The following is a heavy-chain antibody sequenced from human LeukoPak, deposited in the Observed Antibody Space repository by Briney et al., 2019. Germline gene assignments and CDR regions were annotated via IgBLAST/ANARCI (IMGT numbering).Heavy chain of an antibody. J-gene: IGHJ4*02. CDR2: IYYNGST. CDR1: GGSISSHY. CDR3: ARKRSPIYFDS. V-gene: IGHV4-59*11. Sequence: SETLSLTCTVSGGSISSHYWSWIRQPPGKELEWIGYIYYNGSTSYNPSLKSRVTISVDTSKNQFSLKLRSVTAADTAVYYCARKRSPIYFDSWGQGTLVTVSS.